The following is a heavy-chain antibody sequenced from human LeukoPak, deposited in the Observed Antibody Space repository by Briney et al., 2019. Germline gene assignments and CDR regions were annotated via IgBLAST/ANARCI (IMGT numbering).Heavy chain of an antibody. J-gene: IGHJ4*02. D-gene: IGHD3-22*01. CDR3: ARDGIRDYYDSSGFD. CDR2: ISSSSSYI. V-gene: IGHV3-21*01. Sequence: PGGSLRLSCAPSGFTFSSYSMNWVRPAPGKGLEWVSSISSSSSYIYYADSVKGRFTISRDNAKSSLYLQMNSLRAEDTAVYYCARDGIRDYYDSSGFDWGQGTLVTVSS. CDR1: GFTFSSYS.